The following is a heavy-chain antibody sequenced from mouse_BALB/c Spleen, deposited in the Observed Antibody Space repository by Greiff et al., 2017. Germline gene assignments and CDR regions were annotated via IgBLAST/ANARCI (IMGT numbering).Heavy chain of an antibody. Sequence: VQLKQSGPELVKPGASVKMSCKASGYTFTSYVMHWVKQKPGQGLEWIGYINPYNDGTKYNEKFKGKATLTSDKSSSTAYMELSSLTSEDSAVYYCARSTVVGGFAYWGQGTLVTVSA. D-gene: IGHD1-1*01. J-gene: IGHJ3*01. CDR1: GYTFTSYV. CDR3: ARSTVVGGFAY. CDR2: INPYNDGT. V-gene: IGHV1-14*01.